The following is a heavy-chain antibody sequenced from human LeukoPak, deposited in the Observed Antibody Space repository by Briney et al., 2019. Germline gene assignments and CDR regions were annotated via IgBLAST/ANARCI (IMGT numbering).Heavy chain of an antibody. J-gene: IGHJ4*02. CDR1: GGSISSSSYY. D-gene: IGHD3-9*01. CDR3: ARQYYDILTGYYTDYYFDY. CDR2: IYYSGST. V-gene: IGHV4-39*01. Sequence: PSETLSLTCTVSGGSISSSSYYWGWIRQPPGKGLEWIGSIYYSGSTYYNPSLKSRVTISVDTSKNQFSLELSSVTAADTAVYYCARQYYDILTGYYTDYYFDYWGQGTLVTVSS.